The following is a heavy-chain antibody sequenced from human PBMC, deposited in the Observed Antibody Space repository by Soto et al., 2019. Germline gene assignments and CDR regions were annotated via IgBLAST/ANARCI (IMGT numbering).Heavy chain of an antibody. CDR1: GCSVSSGGYY. CDR3: ARRALPQCINGVCYKDGFWDY. D-gene: IGHD2-8*01. V-gene: IGHV4-31*03. CDR2: IYYSGTA. Sequence: TLSLTCTFSGCSVSSGGYYWSWIRQHPGTGLEWIGYIYYSGTAYFNPSLKSRASISLDTSKNEFSLKLTSVTAADTAVYYCARRALPQCINGVCYKDGFWDYWGQGALVTVYS. J-gene: IGHJ4*02.